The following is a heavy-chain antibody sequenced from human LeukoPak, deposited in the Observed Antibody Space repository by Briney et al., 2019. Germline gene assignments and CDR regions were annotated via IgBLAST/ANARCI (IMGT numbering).Heavy chain of an antibody. CDR3: AKDRDILTGYLDY. D-gene: IGHD3-9*01. Sequence: GGSLRLSCAASGFTFSRYGMHWVRQAPGKGLEWVAVISYDGSNKYYVDSVKGRFTISKDNSKNTLYLQMNSLRAEDTAVYHCAKDRDILTGYLDYWGQGTLVTVSS. CDR2: ISYDGSNK. V-gene: IGHV3-30*18. CDR1: GFTFSRYG. J-gene: IGHJ4*02.